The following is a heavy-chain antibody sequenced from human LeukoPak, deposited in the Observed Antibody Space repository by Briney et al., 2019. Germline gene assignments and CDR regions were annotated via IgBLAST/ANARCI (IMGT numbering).Heavy chain of an antibody. J-gene: IGHJ6*02. D-gene: IGHD6-19*01. V-gene: IGHV1-2*02. Sequence: GASVNVSCKASGYTFTGYYMHWVRQAPGQGLEWMGWINPNSGGTNYAQKFQGRVTMTRDTSISTAYMGLIRLRSDDTAVYYCASGLEQWLVQDYYYYYGMDVWGQGTTVTVSS. CDR2: INPNSGGT. CDR1: GYTFTGYY. CDR3: ASGLEQWLVQDYYYYYGMDV.